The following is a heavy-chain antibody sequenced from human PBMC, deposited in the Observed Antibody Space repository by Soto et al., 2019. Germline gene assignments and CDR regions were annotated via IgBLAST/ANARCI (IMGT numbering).Heavy chain of an antibody. CDR1: GFTFSSYA. J-gene: IGHJ4*02. D-gene: IGHD6-19*01. CDR2: MSGTGGST. Sequence: EVQLLESGGGLVQPGRSLRLSCAASGFTFSSYAMNWVRQAPGKGLEWVSAMSGTGGSTYYADSVKGRFTISRDNSKNALYLQMNSLRVEDTAVFYCAKAGFSSGWSSSYFDYFGQGTLVTVTS. V-gene: IGHV3-23*01. CDR3: AKAGFSSGWSSSYFDY.